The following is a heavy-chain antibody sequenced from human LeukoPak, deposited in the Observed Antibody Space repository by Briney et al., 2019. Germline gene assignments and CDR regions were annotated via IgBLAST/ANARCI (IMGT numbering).Heavy chain of an antibody. V-gene: IGHV4-30-4*08. CDR2: IYYSGST. Sequence: SQTLSLTCTVSGGSISSGDYYWSWIRQPPGKGLEWIGYIYYSGSTYYNPSLKSRVTISVDTSKNQFSLKLSSVTAADSAVYYCARNSGSLPYYYYYYMDVWGKGTTVTVSS. CDR1: GGSISSGDYY. CDR3: ARNSGSLPYYYYYYMDV. J-gene: IGHJ6*03. D-gene: IGHD1-26*01.